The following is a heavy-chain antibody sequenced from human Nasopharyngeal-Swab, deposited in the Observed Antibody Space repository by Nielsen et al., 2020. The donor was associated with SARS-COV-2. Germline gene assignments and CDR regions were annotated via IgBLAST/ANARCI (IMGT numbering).Heavy chain of an antibody. D-gene: IGHD3-10*01. CDR1: GFSVSTYW. V-gene: IGHV3-7*01. CDR3: AKDGGGFGEPFYGMDV. J-gene: IGHJ6*02. CDR2: IKEDGSET. Sequence: GESLKISCAASGFSVSTYWMTWVRQDPGRGLEWIANIKEDGSETYYVDSVKGRFTISRDNAKNSLYLQMNSLRGEDTAVYYCAKDGGGFGEPFYGMDVWGQGTTVTVSS.